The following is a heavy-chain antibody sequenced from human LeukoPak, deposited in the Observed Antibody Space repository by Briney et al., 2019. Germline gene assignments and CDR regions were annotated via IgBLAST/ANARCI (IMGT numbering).Heavy chain of an antibody. CDR3: ARSAFFYYYMDV. V-gene: IGHV4-4*09. CDR2: IYTSGIT. CDR1: GGSISTYY. J-gene: IGHJ6*03. Sequence: SETLSLTCTVSGGSISTYYWSWIRQPPGKGLEWIGYIYTSGITKYNPSLKSRVTITLETSENQFSLKLSSVTAADTAVYYCARSAFFYYYMDVWGKGTTVTVSS.